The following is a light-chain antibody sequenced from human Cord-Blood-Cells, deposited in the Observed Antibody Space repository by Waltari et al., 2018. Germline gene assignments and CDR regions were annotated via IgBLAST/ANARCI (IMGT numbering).Light chain of an antibody. Sequence: DIVMTQSPDSLAVSLGERATINCKSSPSVLYSSNNKNNLAWYQQKPGQPPKLLIYWASTRESGVPDRFSGSGSGTDFTLTISSLQAEDVAVYYCQQYYSTPPTFGQETKVEIK. CDR1: PSVLYSSNNKNN. V-gene: IGKV4-1*01. J-gene: IGKJ1*01. CDR2: WAS. CDR3: QQYYSTPPT.